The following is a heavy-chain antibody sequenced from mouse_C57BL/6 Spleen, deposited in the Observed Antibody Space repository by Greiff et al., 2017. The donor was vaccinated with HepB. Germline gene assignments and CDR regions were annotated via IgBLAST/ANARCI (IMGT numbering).Heavy chain of an antibody. CDR1: GYTFTSYD. CDR2: IYPRDGST. D-gene: IGHD2-5*01. Sequence: VQLQQSGPELVKPGASVKLSCKASGYTFTSYDINWVKQRPGQGLEWIGWIYPRDGSTKYNEKFKGKATLTVDTSSSTAYMELHSLTSEDSAVYFCARAGNSNWDYAMDYWGQGTSVTVSS. CDR3: ARAGNSNWDYAMDY. J-gene: IGHJ4*01. V-gene: IGHV1-85*01.